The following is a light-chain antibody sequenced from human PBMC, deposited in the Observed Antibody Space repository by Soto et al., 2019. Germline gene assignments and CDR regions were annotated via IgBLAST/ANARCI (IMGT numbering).Light chain of an antibody. CDR2: GAS. CDR1: QSVSSN. Sequence: EIVMTQSPATLSVSPGERATLSCRASQSVSSNLAWYQQKPGQAPRLLIYGASTRPTGIPARFSGSGSATEMTLTISSLQSDDFALYYCHQYNNWPPLTFGGGTKVEIK. V-gene: IGKV3-15*01. J-gene: IGKJ4*01. CDR3: HQYNNWPPLT.